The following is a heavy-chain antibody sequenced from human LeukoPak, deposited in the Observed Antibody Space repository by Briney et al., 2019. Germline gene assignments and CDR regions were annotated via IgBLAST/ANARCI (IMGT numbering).Heavy chain of an antibody. D-gene: IGHD2-15*01. J-gene: IGHJ6*03. CDR3: ARAIYCSGGSCYSDYYYYMDV. CDR1: GYTFTSYD. Sequence: GASVKVSCKASGYTFTSYDINWVRQATGQGLEWTGWMNPNSGNTGYAQKFQGRVTITRNTSISTAYMELSSLRSEDTAVYYCARAIYCSGGSCYSDYYYYMDVWGKGTTVTVSS. CDR2: MNPNSGNT. V-gene: IGHV1-8*03.